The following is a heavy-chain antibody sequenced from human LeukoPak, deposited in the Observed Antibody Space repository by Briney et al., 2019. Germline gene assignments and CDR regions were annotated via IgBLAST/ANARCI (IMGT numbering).Heavy chain of an antibody. V-gene: IGHV4-59*01. J-gene: IGHJ5*02. CDR3: ARGYGDYRGFDP. CDR1: GGSISSYY. D-gene: IGHD4-17*01. CDR2: IYYSGST. Sequence: PSETLSLTCTVSGGSISSYYWSWIRQPPGKGLEWIGYIYYSGSTNYNPSLKSRVTIPVDTSKNQFSLKLSSVTAADTAVYYCARGYGDYRGFDPWGQGTLVTVSS.